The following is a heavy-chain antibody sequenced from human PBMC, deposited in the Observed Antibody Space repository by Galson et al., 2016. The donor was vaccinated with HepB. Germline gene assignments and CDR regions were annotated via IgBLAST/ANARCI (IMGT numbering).Heavy chain of an antibody. Sequence: SLRLSCAVSGFIVSNIYMSWVRQAPGKGLEWVSIFYPGGSTYYGDSVKGRFTISRDNAKNSLYLQMNSLRAEDTAVYYCARSGANSVYGGRVIEYYYYYGMDVWGQGTTVTVSS. J-gene: IGHJ6*02. CDR2: FYPGGST. CDR1: GFIVSNIY. CDR3: ARSGANSVYGGRVIEYYYYYGMDV. D-gene: IGHD2-8*01. V-gene: IGHV3-66*01.